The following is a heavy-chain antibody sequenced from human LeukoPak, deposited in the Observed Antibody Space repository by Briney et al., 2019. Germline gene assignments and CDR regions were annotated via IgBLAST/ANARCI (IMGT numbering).Heavy chain of an antibody. D-gene: IGHD3-16*02. CDR1: GGSITSSSYY. CDR3: ARVVSNDYVWGSHRPPSDHYYYYMDV. CDR2: IYYGGTT. Sequence: PSATLSLTCPVSGGSITSSSYYWSWIRQPPGKGLEWIGYIYYGGTTKYNPSLKSRVIILVDPSNNQVSLKLSSLTAADTAVYYCARVVSNDYVWGSHRPPSDHYYYYMDVWGKGTTVTVSS. J-gene: IGHJ6*03. V-gene: IGHV4-61*01.